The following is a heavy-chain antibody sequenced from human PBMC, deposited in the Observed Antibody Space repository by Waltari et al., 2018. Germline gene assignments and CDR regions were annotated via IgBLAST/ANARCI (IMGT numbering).Heavy chain of an antibody. CDR3: ARPGIVGATNYYYGMDV. Sequence: QVQLVQSGAEVKKPGSSVKVSCKASGGTFSSYAISWVRQAPGQGLEWMGGIIPIFGTANYAQKFQGRVTITADESTSTAYMELSSLRSEDTAVYYCARPGIVGATNYYYGMDVWGQGTTVTVSS. D-gene: IGHD1-26*01. V-gene: IGHV1-69*01. J-gene: IGHJ6*02. CDR1: GGTFSSYA. CDR2: IIPIFGTA.